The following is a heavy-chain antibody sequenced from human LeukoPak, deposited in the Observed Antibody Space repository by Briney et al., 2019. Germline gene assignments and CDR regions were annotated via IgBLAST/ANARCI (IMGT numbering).Heavy chain of an antibody. CDR1: GGSFSGYY. CDR2: IYHSGST. CDR3: ARRPVDILTYAFFDY. V-gene: IGHV4-34*01. J-gene: IGHJ4*02. Sequence: SETLSLTCAVYGGSFSGYYWGWIRQPPGKGLEWIGSIYHSGSTYYNPSLKSRVTTSVDTSKNQFSLKLSSVTAADTAVYYCARRPVDILTYAFFDYWGQGTLVTVSS. D-gene: IGHD3-9*01.